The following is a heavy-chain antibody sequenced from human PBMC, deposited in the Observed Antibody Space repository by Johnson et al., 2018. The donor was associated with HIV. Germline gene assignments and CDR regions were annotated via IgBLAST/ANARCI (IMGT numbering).Heavy chain of an antibody. D-gene: IGHD2-15*01. CDR1: GFTFSNYG. J-gene: IGHJ3*02. CDR3: AKGQVARGAFDI. V-gene: IGHV3-33*06. CDR2: IWYDGSNK. Sequence: VQLVESGGGVVQPGRSLRLSCAASGFTFSNYGMHWVRQAPGKGLEWVALIWYDGSNKYYADSVKGRFTISRDNSKNKLYLQMNSLRVEDTAVYYCAKGQVARGAFDIWGQGTMVTVSS.